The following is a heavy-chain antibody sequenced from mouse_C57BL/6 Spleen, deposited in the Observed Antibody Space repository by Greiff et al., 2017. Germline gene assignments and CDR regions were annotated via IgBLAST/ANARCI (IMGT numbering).Heavy chain of an antibody. V-gene: IGHV5-16*01. Sequence: EVKVVESEGGLVQPGSSMKLSCTASGFTFSDYYMAWVRQVPDKGLEWVANINYDGSSHYYLDSLKTRFIISRDIHKHLLYLKMSSLKSKDTATYDCARDGTGNFFYAMDYGGQGTSVTVAS. D-gene: IGHD4-1*01. CDR1: GFTFSDYY. CDR3: ARDGTGNFFYAMDY. CDR2: INYDGSSH. J-gene: IGHJ4*01.